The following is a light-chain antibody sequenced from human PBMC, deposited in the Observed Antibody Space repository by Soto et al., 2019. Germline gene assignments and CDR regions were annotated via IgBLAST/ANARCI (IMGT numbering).Light chain of an antibody. CDR2: EVS. V-gene: IGLV2-18*01. J-gene: IGLJ3*02. CDR1: SSDDGSYNR. Sequence: QSALTQPPSVSGSPGQSVTISCTGTSSDDGSYNRVSWYQQPPGTAPKLMIYEVSNRPSGVPDRFSGSKSGNTASLTISGLQAEDEADYYCSLYTSSSTYWVFGGGTKVTVL. CDR3: SLYTSSSTYWV.